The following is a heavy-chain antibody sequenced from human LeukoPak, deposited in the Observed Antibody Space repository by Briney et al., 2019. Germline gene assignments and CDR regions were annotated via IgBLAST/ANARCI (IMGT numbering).Heavy chain of an antibody. CDR1: GYTFTSYD. CDR2: MNPNSGNK. V-gene: IGHV1-8*01. Sequence: ASVKVSCKASGYTFTSYDINWVRQATGQGLEWMGWMNPNSGNKYYAERVKGRVTMTRDTSISTAYMELSSLRSEDTAVYYGARGRTMVRGVIWAYWGQGTLVTVSS. CDR3: ARGRTMVRGVIWAY. D-gene: IGHD3-10*01. J-gene: IGHJ4*02.